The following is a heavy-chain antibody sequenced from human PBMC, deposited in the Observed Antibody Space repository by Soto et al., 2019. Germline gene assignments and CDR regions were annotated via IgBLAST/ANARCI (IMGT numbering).Heavy chain of an antibody. D-gene: IGHD3-16*02. J-gene: IGHJ4*02. CDR1: GGTFTSYS. CDR2: IIPIFGTA. V-gene: IGHV1-69*13. CDR3: ARGITFGGVIVRGGEFDY. Sequence: SVKVSCKASGGTFTSYSISRVRPARGQGLEWMGGIIPIFGTANYAQKFQGRVTITADESTSTAYMELSSLRSEDTAVYYCARGITFGGVIVRGGEFDYWGQGTLVTVSS.